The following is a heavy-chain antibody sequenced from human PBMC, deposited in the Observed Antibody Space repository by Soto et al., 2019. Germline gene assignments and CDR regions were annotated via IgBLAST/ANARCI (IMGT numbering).Heavy chain of an antibody. CDR1: GYSFTSYW. Sequence: PXESLKISCKGSGYSFTSYWIGWVRQIPGKGLEWMGIIYPGDSDTRYSPSFQGQVTISADKSISTAYLQWSSLKASDTAMYYCARAYCSGGSCYPPYYYYGMDVWGQGTTVTV. V-gene: IGHV5-51*01. J-gene: IGHJ6*02. CDR3: ARAYCSGGSCYPPYYYYGMDV. D-gene: IGHD2-15*01. CDR2: IYPGDSDT.